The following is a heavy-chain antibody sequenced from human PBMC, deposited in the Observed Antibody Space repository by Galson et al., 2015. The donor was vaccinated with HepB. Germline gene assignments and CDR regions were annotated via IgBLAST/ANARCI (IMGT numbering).Heavy chain of an antibody. CDR1: GFIFSYYY. Sequence: SLRLSCAASGFIFSYYYMDWVRQAPGKGLEWAGRIRNRANSHTTEYAASVKGRFSISRDDSKNSLYLQMNSLKTEDTAVYYCVRSRRDGYNLDDYWGQGTLVTVSS. CDR2: IRNRANSHTT. V-gene: IGHV3-72*01. D-gene: IGHD5-24*01. CDR3: VRSRRDGYNLDDY. J-gene: IGHJ4*02.